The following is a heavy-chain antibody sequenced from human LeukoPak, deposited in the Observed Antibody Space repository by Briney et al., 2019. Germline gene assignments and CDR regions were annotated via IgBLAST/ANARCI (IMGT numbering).Heavy chain of an antibody. CDR2: ISSSSTYI. J-gene: IGHJ4*02. V-gene: IGHV3-21*01. D-gene: IGHD1-14*01. CDR1: GFTFSSST. Sequence: GGSLRLSCAASGFTFSSSTMNWVRQGPGKGLEWVSSISSSSTYIYYADSVKGRFTISRDNAKNSLYLQMNSLRAEDTAVYYCARDPSGNSGWGQGTLATVSS. CDR3: ARDPSGNSG.